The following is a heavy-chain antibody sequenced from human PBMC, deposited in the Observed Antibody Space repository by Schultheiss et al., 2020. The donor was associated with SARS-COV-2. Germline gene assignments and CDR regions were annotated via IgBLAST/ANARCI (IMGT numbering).Heavy chain of an antibody. J-gene: IGHJ5*02. D-gene: IGHD3-3*01. CDR3: ARQVGLITIFGLDP. Sequence: ASVKVSCKASGYTFTGHYMHWVRQAPGQGLEWMGRINPNSGDTAYAQEFQGRVTMTRDTSISTAYMELRRLRSDDTAVYYCARQVGLITIFGLDPWGQGTVVTVSS. CDR1: GYTFTGHY. V-gene: IGHV1-2*02. CDR2: INPNSGDT.